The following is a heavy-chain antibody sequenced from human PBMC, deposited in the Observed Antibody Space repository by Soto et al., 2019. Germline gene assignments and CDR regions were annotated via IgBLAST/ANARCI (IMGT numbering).Heavy chain of an antibody. Sequence: QVQLVESGGGVVQPGRSLPLSCAASGFTFSTYGLHWVRQAPGKGLEWVAIIWYDGSNKYFGDSVKGRFTISRDNSKNTLYLQMNSLRVEDAAVYYCARETTRGGWYFDLWGRGTLVTVSS. CDR2: IWYDGSNK. V-gene: IGHV3-33*01. D-gene: IGHD3-16*01. CDR1: GFTFSTYG. J-gene: IGHJ2*01. CDR3: ARETTRGGWYFDL.